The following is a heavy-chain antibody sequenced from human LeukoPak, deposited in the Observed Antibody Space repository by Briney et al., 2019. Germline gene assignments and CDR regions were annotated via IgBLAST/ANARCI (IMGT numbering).Heavy chain of an antibody. CDR3: ARASALGYCSGGSCYVHFQH. J-gene: IGHJ1*01. D-gene: IGHD2-15*01. Sequence: GGSLRLSCAAPGFTFSSYSMNWVRQAPGKGLEWVSSISSSSSYIYYADSVKGRFTISRDNAKNSLYLQMNSLRAEDTAVYYCARASALGYCSGGSCYVHFQHWGQGTLVTVSS. CDR1: GFTFSSYS. CDR2: ISSSSSYI. V-gene: IGHV3-21*01.